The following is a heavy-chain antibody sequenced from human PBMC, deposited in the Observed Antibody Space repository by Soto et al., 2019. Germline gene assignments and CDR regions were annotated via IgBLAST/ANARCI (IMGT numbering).Heavy chain of an antibody. CDR1: GFTFSNAW. Sequence: PGGSLRLSCAASGFTFSNAWMSWVRQAPGKGLEWVGRIKSKTDGGTTDYAAPVKGRFTISRDDSKNTLYLQMNSLKTEDTAVYYCTTASWLRVYYYYYYGMDVWGQGTTVTVSS. CDR3: TTASWLRVYYYYYYGMDV. V-gene: IGHV3-15*01. CDR2: IKSKTDGGTT. J-gene: IGHJ6*02. D-gene: IGHD5-12*01.